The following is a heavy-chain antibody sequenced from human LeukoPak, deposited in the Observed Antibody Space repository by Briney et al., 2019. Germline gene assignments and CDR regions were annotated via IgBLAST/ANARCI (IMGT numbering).Heavy chain of an antibody. CDR2: ISGSGGST. CDR3: AKYSTMGVRGVIIASIDY. D-gene: IGHD3-10*01. J-gene: IGHJ4*02. V-gene: IGHV3-23*01. CDR1: GFTFSSYA. Sequence: GGSLRLSCAASGFTFSSYAMSWVRQAPGKGLEWVSAISGSGGSTYYADSVKGRFTISRDNSKNTLYLQMNSLRPEDTAVYYCAKYSTMGVRGVIIASIDYWGQGTLVTVSS.